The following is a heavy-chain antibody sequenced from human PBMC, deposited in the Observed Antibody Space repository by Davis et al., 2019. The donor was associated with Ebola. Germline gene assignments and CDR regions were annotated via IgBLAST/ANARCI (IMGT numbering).Heavy chain of an antibody. J-gene: IGHJ5*02. Sequence: ASVKVSCKASGYTFTTYNINWVRQATGQGLEWMGWMNPNSGNTGYAQKFQGRVTITRDTSASTAYMELSSLRSEDTAVYYCARDIGYCSGGSCYSGWFDPWGQGTLVTVSS. D-gene: IGHD2-15*01. CDR3: ARDIGYCSGGSCYSGWFDP. V-gene: IGHV1-8*01. CDR1: GYTFTTYN. CDR2: MNPNSGNT.